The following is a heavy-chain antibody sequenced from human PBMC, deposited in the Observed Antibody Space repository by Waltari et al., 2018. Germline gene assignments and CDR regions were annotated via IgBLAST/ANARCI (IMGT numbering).Heavy chain of an antibody. CDR3: ARYGEVPPNYFFDY. CDR2: IHYSGST. CDR1: GESFLGYF. Sequence: QVQLHQWGAGQLKPSETLSLTCAVPGESFLGYFWSWARQSPGKGLVWLGSIHYSGSTNYNPALASRLSLSVDTTKKQFSLRLTSVTAADAALYFCARYGEVPPNYFFDYWGRGTLVTVSS. D-gene: IGHD2-21*01. J-gene: IGHJ4*01. V-gene: IGHV4-34*01.